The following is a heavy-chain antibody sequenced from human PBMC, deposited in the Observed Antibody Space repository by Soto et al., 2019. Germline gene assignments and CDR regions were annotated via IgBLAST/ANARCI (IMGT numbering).Heavy chain of an antibody. D-gene: IGHD3-22*01. V-gene: IGHV1-18*01. Sequence: ASVKVSCKASGYTFTSYGISWVRQAPGQGLEWMGWISAYNGNTNYAQKLQGRVTMTTDTSTSTAYMELRSLRSDDTAVYYCARGANWDGYSYYDSSGYSPFDYWGQGTLVTVSS. CDR3: ARGANWDGYSYYDSSGYSPFDY. J-gene: IGHJ4*02. CDR1: GYTFTSYG. CDR2: ISAYNGNT.